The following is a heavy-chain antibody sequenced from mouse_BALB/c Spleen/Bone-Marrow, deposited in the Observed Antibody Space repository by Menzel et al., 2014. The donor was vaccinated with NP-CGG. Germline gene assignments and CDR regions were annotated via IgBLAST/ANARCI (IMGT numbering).Heavy chain of an antibody. CDR2: SRNKAKHYTT. D-gene: IGHD2-10*02. CDR1: GFTFSDFY. CDR3: ARDVGYGNYFVY. V-gene: IGHV7-1*02. J-gene: IGHJ3*01. Sequence: EVQLVESGGGLAQPGDSLRLSCATSGFTFSDFYMEWVRQPPGKRLEWIAASRNKAKHYTTEYSASVKGRFIVSRDTSQSILYLQMNALRAEDTAIYYCARDVGYGNYFVYWGQGTLVTVSA.